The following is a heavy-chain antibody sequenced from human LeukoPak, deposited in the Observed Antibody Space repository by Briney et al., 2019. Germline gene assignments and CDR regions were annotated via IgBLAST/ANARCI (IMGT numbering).Heavy chain of an antibody. J-gene: IGHJ5*02. Sequence: ASVKVSCKASGYTFSGYYIFWVRRAPGQGLEWMGWINPNSGGTNYAREFQGGLTMTGDTSITTAYMELSTLRSDDTAVYYCALIGDHAWFDPWGQGNLVTVSS. V-gene: IGHV1-2*02. CDR2: INPNSGGT. CDR1: GYTFSGYY. D-gene: IGHD3-10*01. CDR3: ALIGDHAWFDP.